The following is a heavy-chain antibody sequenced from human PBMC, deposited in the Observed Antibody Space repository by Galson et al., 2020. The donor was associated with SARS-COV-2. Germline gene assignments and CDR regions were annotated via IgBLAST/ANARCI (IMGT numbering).Heavy chain of an antibody. J-gene: IGHJ5*02. Sequence: GGSLRLSCAASGFTFSSYAMSWVRQAPGKGLEWVSAISGSGGSTYYADSVKGRFTISRDNSKNTLYLQMNSLRAEDTAIYYCAKDRLPAAGPNWFDPWGQGTLVTVSS. CDR3: AKDRLPAAGPNWFDP. CDR1: GFTFSSYA. V-gene: IGHV3-23*01. D-gene: IGHD6-13*01. CDR2: ISGSGGST.